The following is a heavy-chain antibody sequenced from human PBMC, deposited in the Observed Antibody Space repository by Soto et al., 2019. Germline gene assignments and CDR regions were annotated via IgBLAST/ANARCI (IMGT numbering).Heavy chain of an antibody. CDR2: ISSGSSFI. V-gene: IGHV3-21*01. CDR3: RRVFLGGYYGSDFAF. J-gene: IGHJ4*02. D-gene: IGHD3-22*01. CDR1: GFRFSSDG. Sequence: PGGSLRLSCTDSGFRFSSDGMNWVRQAPGKGLEWGSSISSGSSFIYYADSVKGRFTISRDNAKNSLYLQMKSLRADGTAIYYFRRVFLGGYYGSDFAFGGQGPQVTVS.